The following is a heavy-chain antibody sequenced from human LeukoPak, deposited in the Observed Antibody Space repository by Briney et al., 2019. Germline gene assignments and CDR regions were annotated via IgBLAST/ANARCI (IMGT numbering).Heavy chain of an antibody. Sequence: ASVKVSCKASGYTFTSYGIIWVRQAPGQGLEWMGWISAYNGNTNYAQKLQGRVTMTTDTSTSTAYMELRSLRSDDTAVYYCARVLLWFGESPAYFDYWGQGTLATVSS. V-gene: IGHV1-18*01. CDR1: GYTFTSYG. D-gene: IGHD3-10*01. CDR3: ARVLLWFGESPAYFDY. CDR2: ISAYNGNT. J-gene: IGHJ4*02.